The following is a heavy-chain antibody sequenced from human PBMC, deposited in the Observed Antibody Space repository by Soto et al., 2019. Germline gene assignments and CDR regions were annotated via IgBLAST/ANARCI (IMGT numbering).Heavy chain of an antibody. Sequence: HPGGSLRLSCAASGFTFSSYAMHWVRQAPGKGLEWVAVISYDGSNKYYADSVKGRFTISRDNSKKTLYLQMNSLRAEDTAVYYCAKGDYSNSYYFEYWGQGTLVTVSS. D-gene: IGHD4-4*01. J-gene: IGHJ4*02. CDR2: ISYDGSNK. CDR3: AKGDYSNSYYFEY. CDR1: GFTFSSYA. V-gene: IGHV3-30*18.